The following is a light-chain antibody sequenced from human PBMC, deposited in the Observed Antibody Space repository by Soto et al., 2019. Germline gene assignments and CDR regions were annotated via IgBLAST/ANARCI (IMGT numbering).Light chain of an antibody. J-gene: IGLJ3*02. V-gene: IGLV4-60*03. Sequence: QLVLTQSSSASASLGSSVKLTCTLSSGHSSYIIAWHQQQPGKAPRSLMKLEGSGSYNKGSGVPDRFSGSSSGADRYLTISNLQSEDEADYYCETWDSNTRVFGGGTQLTVL. CDR3: ETWDSNTRV. CDR1: SGHSSYI. CDR2: LEGSGSY.